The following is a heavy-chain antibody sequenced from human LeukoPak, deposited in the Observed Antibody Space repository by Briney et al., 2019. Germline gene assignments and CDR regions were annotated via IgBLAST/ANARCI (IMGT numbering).Heavy chain of an antibody. CDR2: IIPIFGTA. V-gene: IGHV1-69*05. D-gene: IGHD5-12*01. CDR3: AGSASGYEFDY. J-gene: IGHJ4*02. Sequence: SVKVSCKASGGTFSSYAISWVRQAPGQGLEWMGGIIPIFGTANYAQKSQGRVTITTDESTSTAYMELSSLRSEDTAVYYCAGSASGYEFDYWGQGTLVTVSS. CDR1: GGTFSSYA.